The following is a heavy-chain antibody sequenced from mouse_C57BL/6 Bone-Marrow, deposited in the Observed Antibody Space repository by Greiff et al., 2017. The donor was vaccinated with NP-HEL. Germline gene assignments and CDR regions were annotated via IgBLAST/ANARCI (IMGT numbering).Heavy chain of an antibody. D-gene: IGHD2-5*01. J-gene: IGHJ2*01. CDR3: ARLYSNYGY. Sequence: EVQGVESGGDLVKPGGSLKLSCAASGFTFSSYGMSWVRQTPDKRLEWVATISSGGSYTYYPDSVKGRFTISRDNAKNTLYLQMSSLKSEDTAMYYCARLYSNYGYWGQGTTLTVSS. CDR2: ISSGGSYT. V-gene: IGHV5-6*01. CDR1: GFTFSSYG.